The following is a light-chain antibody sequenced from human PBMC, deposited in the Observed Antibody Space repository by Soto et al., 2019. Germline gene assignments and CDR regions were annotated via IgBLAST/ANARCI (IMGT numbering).Light chain of an antibody. J-gene: IGLJ2*01. CDR2: RNN. CDR1: SSNIGSNY. V-gene: IGLV1-47*01. CDR3: AAWDDSLSGHVV. Sequence: QSALTQPPSASGTPGQRVTISCSGSSSNIGSNYVYWYQQLPGTAPKLLIYRNNQRPSGVPDRFSGSKSATSASLAISGLRSEDEADYYCAAWDDSLSGHVVFGGGTQLTVL.